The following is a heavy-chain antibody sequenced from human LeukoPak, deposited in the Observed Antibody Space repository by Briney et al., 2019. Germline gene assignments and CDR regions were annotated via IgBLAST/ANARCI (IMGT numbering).Heavy chain of an antibody. D-gene: IGHD5-18*01. CDR1: GDSISSYY. V-gene: IGHV4-59*08. CDR2: FFYSGRT. CDR3: ARHRGNSFGYDFDN. J-gene: IGHJ4*02. Sequence: TSETLSLTCTVSGDSISSYYWSWIRQPPGKGLEWVGCFFYSGRTNYKSSLMSRLTISQDTSKNQVSLKLSSVTAADTAVYFCARHRGNSFGYDFDNWGQGTLVTVSS.